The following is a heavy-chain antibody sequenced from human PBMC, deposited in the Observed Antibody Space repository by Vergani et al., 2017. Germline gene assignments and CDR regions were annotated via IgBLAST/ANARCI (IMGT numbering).Heavy chain of an antibody. V-gene: IGHV4-39*01. Sequence: LQLQESDPGLVKPSETLSLTCTVSGGSIRRTFYYWGWIRQPPGKGLEWIGTIYYSGSTYYNPSLKSRVTISVDTSKNQFSLKLNSVTAADTAVYYCARHKEQLVPGNYYYYYYMDVWGKGTTVTVSS. J-gene: IGHJ6*03. CDR2: IYYSGST. CDR1: GGSIRRTFYY. CDR3: ARHKEQLVPGNYYYYYYMDV. D-gene: IGHD6-13*01.